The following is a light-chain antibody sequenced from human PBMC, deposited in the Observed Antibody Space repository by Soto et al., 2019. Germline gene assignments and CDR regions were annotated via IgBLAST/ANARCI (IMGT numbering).Light chain of an antibody. CDR1: ISNIRNNY. J-gene: IGLJ1*01. CDR3: AAWDDTVRSYV. V-gene: IGLV1-47*01. CDR2: RNN. Sequence: QSVLTQPPSVSGTPGQRVTISCSGSISNIRNNYVHWFQQLPGTAPKVLSNRNNQRPSGVPDRFSGSKSGTSASLAISGLRSEDEAEYYCAAWDDTVRSYVFGTGTKLTVL.